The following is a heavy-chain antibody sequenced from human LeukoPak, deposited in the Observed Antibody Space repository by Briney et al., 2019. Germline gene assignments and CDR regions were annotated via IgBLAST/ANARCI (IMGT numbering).Heavy chain of an antibody. V-gene: IGHV1-2*06. J-gene: IGHJ4*02. CDR3: AREAYSGSYYEGD. CDR2: INPNSGGT. CDR1: GYTFTGYY. D-gene: IGHD1-26*01. Sequence: ASVKVSCKASGYTFTGYYMHWVRQAPGQGLEWMGRINPNSGGTNYAQKFQGRVTMTRDTSISTAYMELSRLRSVDTAVYYCAREAYSGSYYEGDWGQGTLVTVSS.